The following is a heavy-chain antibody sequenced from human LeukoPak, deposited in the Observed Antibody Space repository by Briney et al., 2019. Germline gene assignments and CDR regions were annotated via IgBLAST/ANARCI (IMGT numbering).Heavy chain of an antibody. D-gene: IGHD6-13*01. CDR1: GFTFSSYW. CDR2: IKQDGSEK. J-gene: IGHJ4*02. V-gene: IGHV3-7*01. CDR3: ARGPPAGIAAAGPFDY. Sequence: GGSPRLSCAASGFTFSSYWMSWVRQAPGKGLEWVANIKQDGSEKYYVDSVKGRFTISRDNAKNSLYLQMNSLRAEDTAVYYCARGPPAGIAAAGPFDYWGQGTLVTVSS.